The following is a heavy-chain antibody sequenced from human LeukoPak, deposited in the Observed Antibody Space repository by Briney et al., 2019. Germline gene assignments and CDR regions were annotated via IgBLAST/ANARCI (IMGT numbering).Heavy chain of an antibody. CDR1: GDSVSSNSAA. D-gene: IGHD2-21*01. J-gene: IGHJ4*02. CDR2: TYYRSKWYN. V-gene: IGHV6-1*01. Sequence: SQTLSLTCAISGDSVSSNSAAWHWIRQSPSRGLEWLGRTYYRSKWYNDYAISVKSRITINPDTSKNQFSLQLNSVSPEDTAVYYCARDSPNEGILWWSIDYWGQGTLVTVSS. CDR3: ARDSPNEGILWWSIDY.